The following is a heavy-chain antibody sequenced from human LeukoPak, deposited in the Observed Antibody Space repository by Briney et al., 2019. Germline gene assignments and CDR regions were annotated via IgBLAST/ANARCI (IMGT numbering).Heavy chain of an antibody. D-gene: IGHD6-13*01. J-gene: IGHJ3*02. CDR1: GYSFTSYW. Sequence: GESLKISCKGSGYSFTSYWIGWVRQMPGKGLEWMGIIYPGDSDTRYSPSFQGQVTISADKSISTAYLQWSSLKASDTAMYYCARRASTVYSSSSNAFDIWGQGTMVTVSS. V-gene: IGHV5-51*01. CDR2: IYPGDSDT. CDR3: ARRASTVYSSSSNAFDI.